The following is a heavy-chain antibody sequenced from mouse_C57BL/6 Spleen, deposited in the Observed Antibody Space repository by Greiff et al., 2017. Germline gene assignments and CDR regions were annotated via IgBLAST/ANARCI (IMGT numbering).Heavy chain of an antibody. CDR2: INPSNGGT. Sequence: QVQLQQPGTELVKPGASVKLSCKASGYTFTSYWMHWVKQRPGQGLEWIGNINPSNGGTNYNEKFKGKATLTVVKSSSTAYMQLSSLTSEDSAVYYCARRAYGNYGWYFDVWGTGTTVTVSS. CDR1: GYTFTSYW. V-gene: IGHV1-53*01. J-gene: IGHJ1*03. CDR3: ARRAYGNYGWYFDV. D-gene: IGHD2-1*01.